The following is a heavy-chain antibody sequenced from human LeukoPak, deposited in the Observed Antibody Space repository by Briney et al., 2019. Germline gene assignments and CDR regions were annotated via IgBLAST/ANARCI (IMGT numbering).Heavy chain of an antibody. CDR2: ISSSGSTT. J-gene: IGHJ6*03. CDR1: GFTLSTYY. CDR3: ARDVRPRPYYDFWSGYLDV. D-gene: IGHD3-3*01. Sequence: PGGSLRLSCAASGFTLSTYYMSWIRQAPGKGLEWVSYISSSGSTTYYADSVKGRFTISRDNAKNSLYLQMSSLRAEDTAVYYCARDVRPRPYYDFWSGYLDVWGKGTTVTVSS. V-gene: IGHV3-11*04.